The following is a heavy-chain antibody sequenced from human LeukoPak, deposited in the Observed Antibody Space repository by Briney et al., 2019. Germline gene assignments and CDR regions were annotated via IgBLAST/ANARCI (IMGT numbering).Heavy chain of an antibody. J-gene: IGHJ4*02. Sequence: ASVKVSFMASGYTFTSYGISWVRQAPGQGLEWMGWISAYNGNTNYAQKLQGRVTMTTDTSTSTAYMELRSLRSDDTAVYYCAREGHYDYVWGSYRYIYSDYWGQGTLVTVSS. D-gene: IGHD3-16*02. CDR2: ISAYNGNT. CDR3: AREGHYDYVWGSYRYIYSDY. CDR1: GYTFTSYG. V-gene: IGHV1-18*01.